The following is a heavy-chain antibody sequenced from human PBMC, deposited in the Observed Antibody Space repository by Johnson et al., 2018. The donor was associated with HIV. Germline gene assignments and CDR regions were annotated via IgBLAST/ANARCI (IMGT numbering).Heavy chain of an antibody. V-gene: IGHV3-30-3*01. D-gene: IGHD6-13*01. CDR3: ARDDLGNPFSSYDAFDI. Sequence: VQLVESGGGVVQAGRSLRLSCAASGFTFSSYAMHWVRQAPGKGLEWVAIISYDGSNKYYADSVKGRFTISRDNSKNTLYLQMNSLRAEDTAVYYCARDDLGNPFSSYDAFDIWGQGTMVTVSS. CDR2: ISYDGSNK. CDR1: GFTFSSYA. J-gene: IGHJ3*02.